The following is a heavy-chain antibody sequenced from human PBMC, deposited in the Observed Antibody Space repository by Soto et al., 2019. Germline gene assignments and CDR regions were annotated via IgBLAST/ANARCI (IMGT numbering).Heavy chain of an antibody. J-gene: IGHJ3*02. CDR3: AKLRAGLFDAFDI. Sequence: GGSLRLSCAASGFTFSTYAMSWVRQAPGKGLEWVSAISGSGGSTYYADSVRGRFTISRDNSKNTLYLQMNSLRAEDTAVYYCAKLRAGLFDAFDIWGQGTMVTVSS. CDR1: GFTFSTYA. CDR2: ISGSGGST. V-gene: IGHV3-23*01.